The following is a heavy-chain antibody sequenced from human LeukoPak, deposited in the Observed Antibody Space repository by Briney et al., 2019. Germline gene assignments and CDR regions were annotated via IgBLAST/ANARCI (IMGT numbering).Heavy chain of an antibody. CDR2: ISSSSSYI. CDR3: ARDGTLRNYYYYGMDV. J-gene: IGHJ6*02. D-gene: IGHD1-26*01. V-gene: IGHV3-21*01. Sequence: NTGGSLRLSCAASGFTFSSYAMSWVRQAPGKGLEWVSSISSSSSYIYYADSVKGRFTISRDNAKNSLYLQMNSLRAEDTAVYYCARDGTLRNYYYYGMDVWGQGTTVTVSS. CDR1: GFTFSSYA.